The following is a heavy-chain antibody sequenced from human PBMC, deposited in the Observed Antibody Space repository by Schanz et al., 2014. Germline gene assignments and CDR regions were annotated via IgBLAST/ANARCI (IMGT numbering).Heavy chain of an antibody. V-gene: IGHV3-43*01. J-gene: IGHJ4*02. CDR2: VTWDGGYT. Sequence: EVQLVESGGVVVQPGGSLRLSCAGSGFTFDDYTMHWVRQPPGKGLEWVSLVTWDGGYTYYADSVKGRFVISRDNARSSLYLQMSSLRDGDTAIYFCAKDAAYYDSVIFPDHWGQGTLVTVSS. D-gene: IGHD3-22*01. CDR1: GFTFDDYT. CDR3: AKDAAYYDSVIFPDH.